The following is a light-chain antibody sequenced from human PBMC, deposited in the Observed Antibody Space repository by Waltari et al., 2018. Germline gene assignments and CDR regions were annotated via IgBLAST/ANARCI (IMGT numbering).Light chain of an antibody. CDR2: GSF. CDR3: QQYGTSPWT. J-gene: IGKJ1*01. V-gene: IGKV3-20*01. CDR1: QSVKDNY. Sequence: IVLTQSPGTLSLSPGARATLSCRASQSVKDNYLSWFQQKGVQAPRLLFFGSFDRATGTPDRFSASGSGTEFTLTISRLEPEDFAVYYCQQYGTSPWTFGHGTRV.